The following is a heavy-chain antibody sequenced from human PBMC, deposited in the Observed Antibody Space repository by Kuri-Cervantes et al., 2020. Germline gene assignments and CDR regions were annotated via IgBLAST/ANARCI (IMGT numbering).Heavy chain of an antibody. Sequence: GESLKISCAASGFTFSDYYMSWIRQAPGKGLEWVANIKQDGSEKYYVDSVKGRFTISRDNAKNSLYLQMNSLRAEDTAVYYCARDMVRGVIDYWGQGTLVTVSS. V-gene: IGHV3-7*01. CDR2: IKQDGSEK. J-gene: IGHJ4*02. D-gene: IGHD3-10*01. CDR1: GFTFSDYY. CDR3: ARDMVRGVIDY.